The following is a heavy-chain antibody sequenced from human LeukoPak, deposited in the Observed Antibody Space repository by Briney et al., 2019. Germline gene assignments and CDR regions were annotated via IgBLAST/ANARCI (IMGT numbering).Heavy chain of an antibody. CDR2: ISAYNGNT. V-gene: IGHV1-18*01. J-gene: IGHJ4*02. CDR3: ARGDYGSGSYRYFDY. CDR1: GYTFTNYG. D-gene: IGHD3-10*01. Sequence: LVKVSCKASGYTFTNYGVSWVRQAPGQGLKWMAWISAYNGNTNYAQNLQGRVTMTTDTSTSTAYMELRSLRSDDTAVYYCARGDYGSGSYRYFDYWGQGTLVTVSS.